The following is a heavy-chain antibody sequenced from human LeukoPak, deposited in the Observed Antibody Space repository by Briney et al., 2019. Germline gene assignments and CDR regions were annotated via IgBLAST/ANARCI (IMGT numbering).Heavy chain of an antibody. CDR1: GYTFTSYY. CDR2: INPSGGST. Sequence: ASVKVSCKASGYTFTSYYMHWVRQPPAQGLEWMGIINPSGGSTSYAQKFQGRVTMTRDTSTSTDYMELSSLRSEDTAVYYCARESLAAAGLDYWGQGTLVTVSS. D-gene: IGHD6-13*01. J-gene: IGHJ4*02. V-gene: IGHV1-46*01. CDR3: ARESLAAAGLDY.